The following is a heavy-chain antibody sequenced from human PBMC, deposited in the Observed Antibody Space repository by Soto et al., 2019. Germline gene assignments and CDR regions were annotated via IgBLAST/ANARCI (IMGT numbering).Heavy chain of an antibody. CDR3: ARSDYGSGSYYNFLGYYYYMDV. CDR2: IYYSRST. CDR1: GGSISSYY. Sequence: PSETLSLTCTVSGGSISSYYWSWIRQPPGKGLEWIGYIYYSRSTNYNPSLKSRVTISVDTSKNQFSLKLSSVTAADTAVYYCARSDYGSGSYYNFLGYYYYMDVWGKGTTVTVSS. V-gene: IGHV4-59*01. D-gene: IGHD3-10*01. J-gene: IGHJ6*03.